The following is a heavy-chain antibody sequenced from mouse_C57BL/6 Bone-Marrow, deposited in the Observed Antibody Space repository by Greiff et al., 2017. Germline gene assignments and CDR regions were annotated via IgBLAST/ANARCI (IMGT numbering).Heavy chain of an antibody. CDR1: GFTFSSYA. Sequence: DVMFVESGGGLMKPGGSLKISCAASGFTFSSYAMSWVRPTPEKRLEWVATLSDGGSYTYYPDNVKGRFTISRDNAKNNLYLQMSHLKSEDTAMYYCARDFGYYYAMDYWGQGTSVTVSS. J-gene: IGHJ4*01. V-gene: IGHV5-4*01. CDR2: LSDGGSYT. D-gene: IGHD2-2*01. CDR3: ARDFGYYYAMDY.